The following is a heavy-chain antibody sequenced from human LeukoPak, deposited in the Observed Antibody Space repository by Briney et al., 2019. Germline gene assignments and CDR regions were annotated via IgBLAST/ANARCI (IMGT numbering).Heavy chain of an antibody. J-gene: IGHJ6*03. CDR2: ISSSSSYI. V-gene: IGHV3-21*01. Sequence: KTGGSLRLSCAASGFTFSSYSMNWVRQAPGKGLEWVSSISSSSSYIYYADSVKGRFTISRDNAKNSLHLQMNSLRAEDTAVYYCARDSSGSYLNYYYYYMDVWGKGTTVTVSS. CDR3: ARDSSGSYLNYYYYYMDV. CDR1: GFTFSSYS. D-gene: IGHD1-26*01.